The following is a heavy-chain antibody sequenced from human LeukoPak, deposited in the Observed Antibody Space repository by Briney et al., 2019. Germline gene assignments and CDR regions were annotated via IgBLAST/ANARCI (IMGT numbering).Heavy chain of an antibody. CDR2: INPNSGGT. CDR3: ARVYRRLNWFDP. Sequence: ASVKVSCKASGYTFTGYYMHWVRQAPGQGLEWMGWINPNSGGTNYAQKFQGRVTMTRDTSISTAYMEVSRLRSDDTAVYYCARVYRRLNWFDPWGQGTLVTVSS. V-gene: IGHV1-2*02. D-gene: IGHD1-26*01. CDR1: GYTFTGYY. J-gene: IGHJ5*02.